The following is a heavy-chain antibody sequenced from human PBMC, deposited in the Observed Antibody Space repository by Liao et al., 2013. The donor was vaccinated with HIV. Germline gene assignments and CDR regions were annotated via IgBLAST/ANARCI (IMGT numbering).Heavy chain of an antibody. CDR2: IYTSGST. CDR3: ARGRQQLVRWFDP. J-gene: IGHJ5*02. Sequence: QVQLQQWGAGLLKPSETLSLTCAVYGGSFSGYYWSWIRQPPGKGLEWIGRIYTSGSTNYNPSLKSRVTISVDTSKNQFSLKLSSVTAADTAVYYCARGRQQLVRWFDPWGQGTLVTVSS. V-gene: IGHV4-34*01. D-gene: IGHD6-13*01. CDR1: GGSFSGYY.